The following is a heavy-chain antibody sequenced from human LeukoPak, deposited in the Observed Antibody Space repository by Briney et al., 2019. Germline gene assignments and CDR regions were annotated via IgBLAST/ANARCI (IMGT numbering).Heavy chain of an antibody. Sequence: GGSLRLSCSASGFNFSSYAMSWGRQDTRERLEWVWAILCSGGSIYYPDSVKGRFTISRDNSKNTLYLQMNSLRAEDTAVYYCAKHERITMIVVASPGAFDIWGQGTMVTVSS. CDR1: GFNFSSYA. D-gene: IGHD3-22*01. CDR2: ILCSGGSI. J-gene: IGHJ3*02. CDR3: AKHERITMIVVASPGAFDI. V-gene: IGHV3-23*01.